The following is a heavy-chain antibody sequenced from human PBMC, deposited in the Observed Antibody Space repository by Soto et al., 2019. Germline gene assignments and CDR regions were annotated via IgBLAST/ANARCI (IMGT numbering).Heavy chain of an antibody. D-gene: IGHD2-15*01. CDR3: AGFVVPASRNSDFDY. J-gene: IGHJ4*02. Sequence: QLQLQESGPGLVKPSETLSLTCTVSGISVSTSDYYWGWVRQPPGKGLDWIGNIYYSGSTFYNPSPRSRVTLSVETSKNRFSLRVHSVTAAHTAVYFCAGFVVPASRNSDFDYWGQGTLVTVSS. CDR2: IYYSGST. V-gene: IGHV4-39*01. CDR1: GISVSTSDYY.